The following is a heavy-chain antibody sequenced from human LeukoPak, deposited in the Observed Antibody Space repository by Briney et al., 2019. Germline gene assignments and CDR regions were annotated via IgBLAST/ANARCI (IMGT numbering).Heavy chain of an antibody. J-gene: IGHJ6*02. V-gene: IGHV3-30*18. D-gene: IGHD5-18*01. CDR2: MSYDGIKK. Sequence: GRSLRLSCAASGFTFSSYGMHWVRQAPGKGLEWVAVMSYDGIKKYYADSVKGRFTISRDKSKNTMYLQMDSLRAEDTAVYYCAKGYSSGGGHYYGLDVWGQGPTVTVSS. CDR1: GFTFSSYG. CDR3: AKGYSSGGGHYYGLDV.